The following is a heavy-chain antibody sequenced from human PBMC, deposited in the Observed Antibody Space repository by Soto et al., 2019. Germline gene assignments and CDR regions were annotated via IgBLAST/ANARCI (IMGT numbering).Heavy chain of an antibody. CDR3: ARAPKVSGSSQTRPDF. J-gene: IGHJ4*02. CDR1: SGSFSGYY. Sequence: SSETLSLTCSIYSGSFSGYYWSWIRQPPGKGLEWIGEISQSGNTNYSPSLKSRVSISIDTSKKQFSLNLASVSAADTAVYYCARAPKVSGSSQTRPDFWGQGTLVTVSS. V-gene: IGHV4-34*01. D-gene: IGHD6-6*01. CDR2: ISQSGNT.